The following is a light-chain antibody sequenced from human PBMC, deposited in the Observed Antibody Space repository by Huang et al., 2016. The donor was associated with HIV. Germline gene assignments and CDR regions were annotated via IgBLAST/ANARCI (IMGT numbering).Light chain of an antibody. J-gene: IGKJ1*01. CDR1: QSVSIN. CDR2: GAS. CDR3: QEYNNWWT. Sequence: EIVMTQSPATLSVSPGERATLSCRASQSVSINLAWYQQKPGQAPRLLIYGASTRATGSPARFSGSGSGTEFTLTISSLQSEDFAVYYCQEYNNWWTFGQGTKVEIK. V-gene: IGKV3-15*01.